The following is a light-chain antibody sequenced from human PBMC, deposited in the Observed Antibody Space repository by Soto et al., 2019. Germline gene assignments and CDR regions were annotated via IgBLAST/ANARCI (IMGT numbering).Light chain of an antibody. V-gene: IGKV1-39*01. CDR1: QSISHW. CDR3: QQSYSTPRT. Sequence: DIQMTQSPSTLSAFVGDTVTITCRASQSISHWLAWYQQRPGRAPKLLIYAASSLQSGVPSRFGGSGSGTDFTLTISSLQPEDFATYYCQQSYSTPRTFGQGTKVDIK. J-gene: IGKJ2*01. CDR2: AAS.